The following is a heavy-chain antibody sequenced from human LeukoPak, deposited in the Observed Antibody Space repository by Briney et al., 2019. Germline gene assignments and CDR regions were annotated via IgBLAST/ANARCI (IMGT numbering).Heavy chain of an antibody. Sequence: ASVKVSCKASGYTFTSYAMHWVRQAPGQRLEWMGWINAGNGNTKYSQRFQGRIIITRDTSASTAYMELSSLRSEDTAVYYCARIYCSSTSCYRLGLDFDYWGQGTLVTVSS. CDR2: INAGNGNT. D-gene: IGHD2-2*02. CDR1: GYTFTSYA. CDR3: ARIYCSSTSCYRLGLDFDY. J-gene: IGHJ4*02. V-gene: IGHV1-3*01.